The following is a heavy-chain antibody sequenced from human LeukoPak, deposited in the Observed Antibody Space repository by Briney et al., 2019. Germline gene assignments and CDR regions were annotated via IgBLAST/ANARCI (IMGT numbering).Heavy chain of an antibody. CDR1: GGSISSYY. CDR2: IYASGST. D-gene: IGHD2-15*01. Sequence: SETLSLTCTGSGGSISSYYWSWIRQPAGKGLEWIGRIYASGSTKYNPSLKSRVTMSVDTSKNQFSLKLSPVTLEDTAVYYCARDVGYCSGGNCYISGMDVWGQGTTVTVSS. J-gene: IGHJ6*02. CDR3: ARDVGYCSGGNCYISGMDV. V-gene: IGHV4-4*07.